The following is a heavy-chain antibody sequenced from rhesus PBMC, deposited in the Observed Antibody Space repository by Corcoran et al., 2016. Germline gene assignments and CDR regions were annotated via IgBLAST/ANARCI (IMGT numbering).Heavy chain of an antibody. CDR3: ARDAISLDV. Sequence: QVQLQESGPGLVKPSETLPLTCAVSGVSLYGNYWTWIRQSPGKGLEWIGYISGNSDTPSYNPSLRGRITISKDTSQNQFSLMLTSVTAADTAVYYCARDAISLDVWGRGVLVTVSS. V-gene: IGHV4-147*01. J-gene: IGHJ5-2*02. CDR2: ISGNSDTP. CDR1: GVSLYGNY.